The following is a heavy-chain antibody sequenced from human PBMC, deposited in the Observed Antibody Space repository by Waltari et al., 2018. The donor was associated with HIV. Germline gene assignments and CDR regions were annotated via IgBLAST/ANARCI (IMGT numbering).Heavy chain of an antibody. V-gene: IGHV1-8*01. J-gene: IGHJ4*02. CDR3: ARRYDSGTNIAGY. CDR2: MNPNSGNT. Sequence: QVQLMQSGAEVKKPGASVKVSCKASGYTFTSYDINCVRQAPGQGLEWMGWMNPNSGNTGYAQKFQGRVTMTRNTSISTAYMELSGLRSEDTAVYYCARRYDSGTNIAGYWGQGTLVTVSS. CDR1: GYTFTSYD. D-gene: IGHD3-10*01.